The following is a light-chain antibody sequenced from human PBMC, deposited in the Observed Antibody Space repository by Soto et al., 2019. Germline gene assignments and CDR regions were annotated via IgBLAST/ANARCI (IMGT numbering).Light chain of an antibody. J-gene: IGLJ3*02. CDR3: CSYAGCSTRWV. Sequence: QSALTQPASVSGSPGQSITISCTGTSSDVGSYNLVSWYQQHPGKAPKLMIYEVSKRPSGVSNRFSGSKSGNTASLTISGLRAEDEADYYCCSYAGCSTRWVFGGGTKLTVL. CDR2: EVS. V-gene: IGLV2-23*02. CDR1: SSDVGSYNL.